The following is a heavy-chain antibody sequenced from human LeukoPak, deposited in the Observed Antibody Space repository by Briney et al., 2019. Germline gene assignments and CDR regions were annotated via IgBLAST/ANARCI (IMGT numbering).Heavy chain of an antibody. D-gene: IGHD1-26*01. Sequence: PSETLSLTCSVSSGSITSYYWSWLRQPPGKGLEWIGYIYYSGSTNYNPSVKSRVTMSVDTSKNQFSLKLNSVTAADTAVYYCATLWRLGASTGEAFDIWGQGTMVTVSS. V-gene: IGHV4-59*01. CDR1: SGSITSYY. CDR2: IYYSGST. J-gene: IGHJ3*02. CDR3: ATLWRLGASTGEAFDI.